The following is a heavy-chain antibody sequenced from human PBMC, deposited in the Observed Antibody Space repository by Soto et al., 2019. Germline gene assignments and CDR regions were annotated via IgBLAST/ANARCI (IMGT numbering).Heavy chain of an antibody. CDR2: ISAYTDTP. CDR1: GYTFTNFG. D-gene: IGHD2-2*01. CDR3: ARVIPGVEDGFDP. V-gene: IGHV1-18*01. Sequence: QVQLVQSGAEVKKPGASVKVSCRASGYTFTNFGVTWVRRAPGQGLEWMGWISAYTDTPNYAQKFQGRVHMTIDTSTSPAYMDLRRLTSDDTAVYYCARVIPGVEDGFDPWGQGTLVTVSS. J-gene: IGHJ5*02.